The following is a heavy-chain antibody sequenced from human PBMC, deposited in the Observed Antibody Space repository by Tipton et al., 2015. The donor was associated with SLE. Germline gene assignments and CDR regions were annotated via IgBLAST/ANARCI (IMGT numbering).Heavy chain of an antibody. J-gene: IGHJ4*02. V-gene: IGHV4-38-2*02. CDR3: ARDAGPRDYFDF. CDR1: GYSISSGYR. CDR2: VHHSGST. Sequence: KPSETLSLSCSVSGYSISSGYRWGWIRQSPGKGLEWIGSVHHSGSTYYNPSLKRRVAISVDKSKNQFSLKVNFVTAADTAVYYCARDAGPRDYFDFWGQGTLVTVSS.